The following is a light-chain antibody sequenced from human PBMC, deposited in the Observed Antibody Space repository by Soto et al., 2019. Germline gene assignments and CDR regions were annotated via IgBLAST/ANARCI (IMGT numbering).Light chain of an antibody. J-gene: IGKJ1*01. Sequence: IVMTQSPATLSVSPGERATLSCRASQSVNNFLAWYQQRPGQAPRLLMYEASNRATGVPARFSGSGSGTDFTLTISSLEPEDFAIYYCQQRRNWPPTFGQGTKVDIK. CDR1: QSVNNF. CDR3: QQRRNWPPT. V-gene: IGKV3-11*01. CDR2: EAS.